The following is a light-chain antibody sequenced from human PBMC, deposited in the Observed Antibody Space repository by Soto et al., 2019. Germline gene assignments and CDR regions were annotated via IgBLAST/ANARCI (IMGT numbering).Light chain of an antibody. Sequence: QSVLTQPASVSGSPGQSITISCTGTSSDVGGYNYVSWYQQHPGKAPKFMIYDVSNRPSGVSNRFSGSKSGNTASLTISGLQAEDEADYYCSSYTSSLYVFGTGTKVTVL. CDR3: SSYTSSLYV. CDR1: SSDVGGYNY. CDR2: DVS. V-gene: IGLV2-14*01. J-gene: IGLJ1*01.